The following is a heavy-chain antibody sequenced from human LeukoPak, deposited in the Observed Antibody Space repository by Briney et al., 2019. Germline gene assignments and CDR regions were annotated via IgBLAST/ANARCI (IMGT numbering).Heavy chain of an antibody. CDR2: ISDSGGST. Sequence: GGSLRLSCAASGFTFRTYAMSWVRQAPGEGLEWVSAISDSGGSTFYADSVRGRFTISRDNSKNTLYLQMHSLRAEDTAVYYCARDFVLASSSWYRYYGMDVWGQGTTVTVSS. J-gene: IGHJ6*02. V-gene: IGHV3-23*01. D-gene: IGHD6-13*01. CDR1: GFTFRTYA. CDR3: ARDFVLASSSWYRYYGMDV.